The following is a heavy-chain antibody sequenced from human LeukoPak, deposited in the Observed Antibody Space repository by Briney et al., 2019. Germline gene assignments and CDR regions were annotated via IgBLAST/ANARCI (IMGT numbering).Heavy chain of an antibody. CDR2: ITSSSSTM. V-gene: IGHV3-48*01. CDR1: GFTFSTYS. Sequence: GGSLRLSCAASGFTFSTYSMNWVRQAPGKGLEWVSYITSSSSTMFYADSVKGRFTISRDDSKNTLYLQMNSLRAEDTAVYYCVRDGNILTGSKYNFDDWGQGTLVTVSS. J-gene: IGHJ4*02. CDR3: VRDGNILTGSKYNFDD. D-gene: IGHD3-9*01.